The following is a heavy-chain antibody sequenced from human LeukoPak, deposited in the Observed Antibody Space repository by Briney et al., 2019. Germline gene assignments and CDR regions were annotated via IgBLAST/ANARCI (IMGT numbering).Heavy chain of an antibody. J-gene: IGHJ4*02. CDR1: GFTFSSYG. V-gene: IGHV3-23*01. CDR3: AKIREQQLAEIFDY. D-gene: IGHD6-13*01. Sequence: GGSLRLSCAASGFTFSSYGMSWVRQAPGKGLEWVSAISGSGGSTYYADSVKGRFTISRDNSKNTLYLQMNSLRAEDTAVYYCAKIREQQLAEIFDYWGQGTLVTVSS. CDR2: ISGSGGST.